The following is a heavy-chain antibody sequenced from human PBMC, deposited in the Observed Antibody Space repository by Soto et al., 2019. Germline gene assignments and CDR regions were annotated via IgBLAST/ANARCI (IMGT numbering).Heavy chain of an antibody. D-gene: IGHD2-15*01. CDR1: GFSLTTSGVG. Sequence: QITLKASGPPLVRPTQTLTLACSLSGFSLTTSGVGVGWIRQPPGKALEFLALIYWDDDTRYRTSLRTRLTITTDNSKHRGVLTMANVDPVDTATYYCVRFCSGVVVPRHIDACDLWGQWTMVTVSS. V-gene: IGHV2-5*02. CDR2: IYWDDDT. J-gene: IGHJ3*01. CDR3: VRFCSGVVVPRHIDACDL.